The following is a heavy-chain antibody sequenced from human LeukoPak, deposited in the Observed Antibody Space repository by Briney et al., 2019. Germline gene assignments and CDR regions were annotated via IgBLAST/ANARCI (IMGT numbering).Heavy chain of an antibody. CDR3: TTLDEQGYYYYYGMDV. Sequence: PGGSLRLSCAASGFTFSNAWMSWVRQAPGKGLEWVGRIKNKTDGGTTDYAAPVKGRFTISRDDSKNTLYLQMNSLKTEDTAVYYCTTLDEQGYYYYYGMDVWGQGTTVTVSS. D-gene: IGHD1/OR15-1a*01. CDR2: IKNKTDGGTT. V-gene: IGHV3-15*01. CDR1: GFTFSNAW. J-gene: IGHJ6*02.